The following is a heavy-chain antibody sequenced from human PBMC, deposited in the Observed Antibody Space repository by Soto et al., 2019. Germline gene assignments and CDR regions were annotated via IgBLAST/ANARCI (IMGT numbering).Heavy chain of an antibody. J-gene: IGHJ2*01. D-gene: IGHD5-18*01. V-gene: IGHV1-69*01. CDR3: ARTYGYNFGPCWYDDL. Sequence: QVQLVQSGADVKKPGSSVKVSCKASGGTFSSDAISWVRQAPGQGLEWMGGIIPMFGTAHYAQKFQGRVSITANESTRTAYRELSRLRSADTAVYYCARTYGYNFGPCWYDDLWGRGHLVPASS. CDR1: GGTFSSDA. CDR2: IIPMFGTA.